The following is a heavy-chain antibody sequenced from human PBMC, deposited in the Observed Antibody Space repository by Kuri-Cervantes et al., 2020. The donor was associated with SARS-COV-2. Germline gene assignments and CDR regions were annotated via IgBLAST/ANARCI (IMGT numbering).Heavy chain of an antibody. D-gene: IGHD6-25*01. CDR3: ARRNSPYSSGSYYFDY. CDR1: GCSISSSSYY. CDR2: IYYSGST. J-gene: IGHJ4*02. V-gene: IGHV4-39*01. Sequence: SETLSLTCTVSGCSISSSSYYWGWIRQPPGKGLEWIGSIYYSGSTYYNPSLKSRVTISVDTSKNQFSLKLSSVTAADTAVYYCARRNSPYSSGSYYFDYWGQGTLVTVSS.